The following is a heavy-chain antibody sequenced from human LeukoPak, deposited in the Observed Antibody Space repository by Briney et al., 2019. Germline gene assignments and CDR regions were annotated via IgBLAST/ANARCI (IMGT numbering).Heavy chain of an antibody. CDR3: ARGFSEPTYDFWSGYYRH. J-gene: IGHJ4*02. CDR1: GFTVSSNY. V-gene: IGHV3-66*01. D-gene: IGHD3-3*01. CDR2: IYSGGST. Sequence: PGGSLRLSCAASGFTVSSNYMSWVRQAPGKGLEWVSVIYSGGSTYYADSVKGRFTISRDNSKNTLYLQMNSLRAEDTAVYYCARGFSEPTYDFWSGYYRHWGQGTLVTVSS.